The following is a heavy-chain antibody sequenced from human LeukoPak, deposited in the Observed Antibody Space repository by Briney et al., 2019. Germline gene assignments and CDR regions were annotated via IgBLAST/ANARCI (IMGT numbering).Heavy chain of an antibody. CDR1: GGSFSGYY. V-gene: IGHV4-34*01. D-gene: IGHD6-13*01. J-gene: IGHJ6*02. CDR2: INHSGST. Sequence: SETLSLTCAVYGGSFSGYYWSWIRQPPGKGLEWIGEINHSGSTNYNPSLKSRVTISVDTSKNQFSLKLSSVTAADTAVYYCARVIAAAGTKSTLYYYYYYGMDVWGQGTTATVSS. CDR3: ARVIAAAGTKSTLYYYYYYGMDV.